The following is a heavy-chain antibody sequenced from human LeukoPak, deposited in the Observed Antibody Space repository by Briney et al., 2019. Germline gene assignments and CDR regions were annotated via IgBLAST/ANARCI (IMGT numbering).Heavy chain of an antibody. CDR1: GYTFTSYG. CDR3: ARDKVRGVIAYGMDV. Sequence: ASVKVSCEASGYTFTSYGISWVRQAPGQGLEWMGWISPHNGNTNYAQKLQGRVTMTTDTSTSTAYMELRSLRSDDTAVYYCARDKVRGVIAYGMDVWGKGTTVTVSS. CDR2: ISPHNGNT. V-gene: IGHV1-18*04. D-gene: IGHD3-10*01. J-gene: IGHJ6*04.